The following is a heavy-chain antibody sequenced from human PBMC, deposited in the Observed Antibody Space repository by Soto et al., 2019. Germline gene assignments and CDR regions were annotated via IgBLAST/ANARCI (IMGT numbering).Heavy chain of an antibody. CDR2: IGTSSSLI. Sequence: PGGSLRLSWAASGFMFSNFAMNWVRQAPGKGLEWVSYIGTSSSLIYYADSVRGRFTVSRDDAKNTLYLQMNSLTAEDTAVYYCAKDRSSTSCYAFDYWGRGTLVTVSS. CDR3: AKDRSSTSCYAFDY. V-gene: IGHV3-21*05. J-gene: IGHJ4*02. CDR1: GFMFSNFA. D-gene: IGHD2-2*01.